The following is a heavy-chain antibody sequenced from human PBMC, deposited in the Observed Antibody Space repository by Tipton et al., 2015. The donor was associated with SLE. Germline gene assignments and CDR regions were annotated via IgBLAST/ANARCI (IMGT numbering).Heavy chain of an antibody. Sequence: TLSLTCAVYGGSFSGYYWSWIRQPPGKGLEWIGEINHRGSTNYNPSLKSRVTISIDTSKNQFSLKLSSVTAADAAVYYCARGGSKHYDFWGRQMGPHAFDIWGQETKVTVSS. J-gene: IGHJ3*02. D-gene: IGHD3-3*01. CDR3: ARGGSKHYDFWGRQMGPHAFDI. V-gene: IGHV4-34*01. CDR1: GGSFSGYY. CDR2: INHRGST.